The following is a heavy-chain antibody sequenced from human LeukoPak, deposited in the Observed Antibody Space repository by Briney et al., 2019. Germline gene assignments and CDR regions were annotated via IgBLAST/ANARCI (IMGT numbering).Heavy chain of an antibody. Sequence: SETLSLTCTVSGGSISSYYWSWIRQPPGEGLEWIGYIYTSGSTIYNPSLKSRVTISVDTSKNQFSLKLSSVTAADTAVYYCARLSGYCTNGVCYDGFDYWGQGTLVTVSS. CDR1: GGSISSYY. J-gene: IGHJ4*02. CDR2: IYTSGST. D-gene: IGHD2-8*01. V-gene: IGHV4-4*09. CDR3: ARLSGYCTNGVCYDGFDY.